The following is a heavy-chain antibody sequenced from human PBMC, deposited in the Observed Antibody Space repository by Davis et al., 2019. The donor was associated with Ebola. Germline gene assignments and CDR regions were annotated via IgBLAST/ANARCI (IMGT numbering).Heavy chain of an antibody. CDR1: GYTFTSYG. Sequence: ASVKVSCKASGYTFTSYGISWVRQAPGQGLEWMGGIIPIFGTANYAQKFQGRVTMSRDTSTSTAYMEMSRLRSDDTAVYFCARGGITMMVVPRDYYYGLDVWGQGTTVTVSS. CDR3: ARGGITMMVVPRDYYYGLDV. D-gene: IGHD3-22*01. V-gene: IGHV1-18*01. CDR2: IIPIFGTA. J-gene: IGHJ6*02.